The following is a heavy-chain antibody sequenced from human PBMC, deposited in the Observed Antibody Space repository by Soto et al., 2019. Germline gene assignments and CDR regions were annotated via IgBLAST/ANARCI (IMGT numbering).Heavy chain of an antibody. D-gene: IGHD6-13*01. V-gene: IGHV3-30*04. CDR3: ATEGASAAGSADAFDI. CDR1: GFTFSNYA. Sequence: QVRLVESGGGVVQPGRSLRLSCAASGFTFSNYAMHWVRQAPGKGLEWVAFISYDGKNKCYGDSVKGRFTISRDNSKNTLFLQMNSLRTEDTVVYYCATEGASAAGSADAFDIWGQGTMVPVSS. J-gene: IGHJ3*02. CDR2: ISYDGKNK.